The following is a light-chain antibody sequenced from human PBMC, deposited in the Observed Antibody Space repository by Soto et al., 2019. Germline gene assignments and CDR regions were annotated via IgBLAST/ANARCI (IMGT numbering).Light chain of an antibody. V-gene: IGKV3-11*01. J-gene: IGKJ5*01. CDR2: GAF. Sequence: ERVLTQSPATLALSPGERASLSCRASPSVTNFLAWYQQKPGQAPRLLIYGAFNRATGIPDRFSGSGSGTDFTLSMRSLEPEDSAIYYCQQRNIWPPVTFGQGTRLEIK. CDR1: PSVTNF. CDR3: QQRNIWPPVT.